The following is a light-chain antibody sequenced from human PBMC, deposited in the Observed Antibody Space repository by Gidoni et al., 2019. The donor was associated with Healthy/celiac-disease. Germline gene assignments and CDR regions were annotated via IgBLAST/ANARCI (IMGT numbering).Light chain of an antibody. CDR1: QSISSY. Sequence: DIQMTQSPSSLSASVGDRVTITCRASQSISSYLNWYQQKPGKAPKLLIYAASSLNSGVPSRFSGSGSGTDFTLTISSLQPEDFAIYYCQQSYSTPPLTFGGGTKVEIK. CDR2: AAS. V-gene: IGKV1-39*01. CDR3: QQSYSTPPLT. J-gene: IGKJ4*01.